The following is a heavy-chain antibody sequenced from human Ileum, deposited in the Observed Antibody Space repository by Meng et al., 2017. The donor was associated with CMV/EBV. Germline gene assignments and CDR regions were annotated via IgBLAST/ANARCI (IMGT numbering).Heavy chain of an antibody. V-gene: IGHV4-4*07. J-gene: IGHJ4*02. CDR1: GDSISGYH. CDR3: GRAGARGVPVDM. CDR2: LRTSGTT. D-gene: IGHD3-10*01. Sequence: HVQRQESGPGLVKPSEPLALTCIVSGDSISGYHWTWIRKPAGKGLEWIGRLRTSGTTDHNPSLKSRVTLSIATSKNQFSLKLNSVTAADTAVYYCGRAGARGVPVDMWGQGTLVTVSS.